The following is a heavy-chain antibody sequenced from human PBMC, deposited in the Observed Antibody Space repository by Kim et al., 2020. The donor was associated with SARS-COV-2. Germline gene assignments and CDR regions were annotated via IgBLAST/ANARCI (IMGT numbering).Heavy chain of an antibody. Sequence: YYAESVKGRFTISRDNAKNSLYLQMNSLRAEDTAVYYCARDKGFFYGMDVWGQGTTVTVSS. D-gene: IGHD3-3*01. V-gene: IGHV3-11*01. CDR3: ARDKGFFYGMDV. J-gene: IGHJ6*02.